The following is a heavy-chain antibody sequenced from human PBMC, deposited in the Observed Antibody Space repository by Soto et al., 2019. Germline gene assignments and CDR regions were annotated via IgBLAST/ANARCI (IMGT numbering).Heavy chain of an antibody. CDR2: ISYDGSNK. Sequence: GGSLRLSCAASGFTFSSYGMHWVRQAPGKGLEWVAVISYDGSNKYYADSVKGRFTISRDNSKNTLYLQMNSLRAEDTAVYYCARSANAFLEWLLYRWNWFDPWGQGTLVTVSS. V-gene: IGHV3-30*03. J-gene: IGHJ5*02. CDR3: ARSANAFLEWLLYRWNWFDP. D-gene: IGHD3-3*01. CDR1: GFTFSSYG.